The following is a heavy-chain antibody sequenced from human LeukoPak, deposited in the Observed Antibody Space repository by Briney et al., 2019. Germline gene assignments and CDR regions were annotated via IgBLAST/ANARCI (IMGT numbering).Heavy chain of an antibody. V-gene: IGHV3-23*01. D-gene: IGHD2-8*01. J-gene: IGHJ4*02. CDR2: ISGSGAGT. CDR3: AKMVREFYTISYYFDY. Sequence: GSLKLSCAASGSTFSGYAMNWVRQGPGKGLEWVSGISGSGAGTHYADSVKGRFTISRDNSKNTLYLQMNSLRDDDTPVYYCAKMVREFYTISYYFDYWGQGTLVTVSS. CDR1: GSTFSGYA.